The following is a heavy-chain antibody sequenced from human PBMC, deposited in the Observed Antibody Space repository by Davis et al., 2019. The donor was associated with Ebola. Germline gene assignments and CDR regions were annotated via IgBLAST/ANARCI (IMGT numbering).Heavy chain of an antibody. V-gene: IGHV3-11*06. CDR1: GFRFSDYY. J-gene: IGHJ6*02. Sequence: GESLKLSCVASGFRFSDYYINWIRQAPAKGLEWISAISNNGKFTYYADFVKGRVTISRDNAESSLYLEINRLRVEDTAVYYCTRGDVWGQGTTVTVSS. CDR2: ISNNGKFT. CDR3: TRGDV.